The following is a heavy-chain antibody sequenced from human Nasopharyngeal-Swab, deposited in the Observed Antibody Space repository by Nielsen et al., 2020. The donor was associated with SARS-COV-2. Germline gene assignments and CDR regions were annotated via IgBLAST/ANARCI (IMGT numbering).Heavy chain of an antibody. J-gene: IGHJ4*02. CDR3: ARDLSKLRFDY. Sequence: GESLKISCAASGFTVSSNYMSWVCQAPGKGPEWVSVIYSGGSTYYADSVKGRFTISRGNSKNTLYLQMNSLRAEDTAVYYCARDLSKLRFDYWGQGTLVTVSS. CDR1: GFTVSSNY. V-gene: IGHV3-66*01. CDR2: IYSGGST. D-gene: IGHD4-11*01.